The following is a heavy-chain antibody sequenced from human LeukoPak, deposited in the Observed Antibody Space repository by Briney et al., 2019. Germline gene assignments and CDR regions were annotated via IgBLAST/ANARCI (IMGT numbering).Heavy chain of an antibody. D-gene: IGHD2-2*01. J-gene: IGHJ4*02. V-gene: IGHV1-46*01. CDR1: GYTFTSYY. CDR2: INTSGGST. Sequence: ASVKLSFKASGYTFTSYYMHWVRQAPGQGLEWMGIINTSGGSTSYAQKFQGRVTMTRDTSTSTVYMELSSLRSEDTAVYYCARWGPYCSSTSCHEGGGGDYWGQGTLVTVSS. CDR3: ARWGPYCSSTSCHEGGGGDY.